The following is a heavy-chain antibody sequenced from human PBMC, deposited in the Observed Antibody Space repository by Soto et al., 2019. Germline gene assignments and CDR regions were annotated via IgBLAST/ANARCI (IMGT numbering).Heavy chain of an antibody. V-gene: IGHV4-59*08. CDR2: IYYSGSS. D-gene: IGHD3-3*01. CDR3: ARHNPASTVFGIVISLRY. J-gene: IGHJ4*01. CDR1: GCSISSYY. Sequence: PSETLSLTCIVSGCSISSYYWILIRQPPGKGLEWIGYIYYSGSSNYNPSLKSRVTISVDTSKNQFSLRLSSVTAADTAVYYCARHNPASTVFGIVISLRYWGHGTLVTV.